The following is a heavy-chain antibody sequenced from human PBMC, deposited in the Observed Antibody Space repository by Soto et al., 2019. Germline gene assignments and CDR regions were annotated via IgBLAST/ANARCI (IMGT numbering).Heavy chain of an antibody. CDR1: GYTFSRFS. CDR3: ARETGVVVIVKGEFEF. Sequence: VQLVQSGAEVKKPGASVKVSCKASGYTFSRFSISWVRQAPGQGLEWMGWISGNTGKTHYAQKFQDRVTMTADTSTNTAHMELRSLRSDDTAVYYCARETGVVVIVKGEFEFWGQGTLVIVSS. D-gene: IGHD2-15*01. J-gene: IGHJ4*02. CDR2: ISGNTGKT. V-gene: IGHV1-18*04.